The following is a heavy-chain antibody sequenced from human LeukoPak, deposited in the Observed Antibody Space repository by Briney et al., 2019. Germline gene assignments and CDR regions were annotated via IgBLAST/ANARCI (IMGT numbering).Heavy chain of an antibody. V-gene: IGHV3-30*02. J-gene: IGHJ4*02. CDR1: GFTFSSYG. CDR2: IQYDGSNK. Sequence: GGSLRLSCAASGFTFSSYGIHWVRQAPGKGLEWVTFIQYDGSNKYADSVKGRFTISRDNSKNVLYLQMNSLRAEDTARCYCAKSSSRLDTSSFEYWGQGTLVTVSS. D-gene: IGHD5-18*01. CDR3: AKSSSRLDTSSFEY.